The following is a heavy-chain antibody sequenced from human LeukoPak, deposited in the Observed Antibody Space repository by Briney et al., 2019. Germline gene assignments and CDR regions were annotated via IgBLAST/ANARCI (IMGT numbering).Heavy chain of an antibody. Sequence: PSGTLSLTCVVSGGSISSSNWWSWVRQAPGKGLEWVANIKKDGSEKNYVDSVKGRFTIYTDNAKNSLYLQMNSLRVEDTAIYYCARDSPPTYYGSGATPFDYWGQGTLVTVSS. CDR3: ARDSPPTYYGSGATPFDY. J-gene: IGHJ4*02. CDR2: IKKDGSEK. V-gene: IGHV3-7*01. CDR1: GGSISSSNW. D-gene: IGHD3-10*01.